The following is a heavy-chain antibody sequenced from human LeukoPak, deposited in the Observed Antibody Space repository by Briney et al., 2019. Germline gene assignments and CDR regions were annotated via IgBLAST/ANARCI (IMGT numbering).Heavy chain of an antibody. Sequence: GGSFRLSCAASGFSFRDYPMHYVRQPPEKSLKCFSEIIGSGGNTFYLDPVKGRFTISRDHYRNTVYLELNNLRAQDTAVYYCAKDWEITIRGWFDGWGQGTMITVSS. J-gene: IGHJ5*02. CDR3: AKDWEITIRGWFDG. D-gene: IGHD1-14*01. CDR1: GFSFRDYP. V-gene: IGHV3-23*01. CDR2: IIGSGGNT.